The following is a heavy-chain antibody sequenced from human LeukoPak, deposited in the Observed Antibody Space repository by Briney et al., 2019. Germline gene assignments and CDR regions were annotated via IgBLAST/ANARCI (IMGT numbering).Heavy chain of an antibody. CDR1: GFTVRSND. CDR2: IYSDGST. J-gene: IGHJ4*02. V-gene: IGHV3-53*01. Sequence: GVSLRLSCAASGFTVRSNDMTWVRQAPGKGLEWVSVIYSDGSTYYADSVKGRFTISTDNSKNTLYLQMNSLRPDDTAVYYCARDGGRGYYNQGPFDYWGQGTLVTVSS. CDR3: ARDGGRGYYNQGPFDY. D-gene: IGHD1-26*01.